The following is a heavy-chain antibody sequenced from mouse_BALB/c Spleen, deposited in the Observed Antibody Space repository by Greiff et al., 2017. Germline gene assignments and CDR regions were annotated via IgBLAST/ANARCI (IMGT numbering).Heavy chain of an antibody. D-gene: IGHD1-2*01. CDR3: TNYYGSYWYFDV. V-gene: IGHV1-5*01. J-gene: IGHJ1*01. CDR2: IYPGNSDT. CDR1: GYSFTSYW. Sequence: SGTVLARPGASVKMSCKASGYSFTSYWMHWVKQRPGQGLEWIGAIYPGNSDTSYNQKFKGKAKLTAVTSASTAYMELSSLTNEDSAVYYCTNYYGSYWYFDVWGAGTTVTVSS.